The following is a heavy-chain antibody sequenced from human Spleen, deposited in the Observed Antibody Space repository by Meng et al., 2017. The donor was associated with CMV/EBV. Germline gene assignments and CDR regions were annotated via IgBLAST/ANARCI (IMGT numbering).Heavy chain of an antibody. V-gene: IGHV3-9*01. Sequence: GGPLRLSCAASGFSFDDYAMHWVRQAPGKGLEWVSGISWNSENIGYADSVKGRFTISRDNAKNSLDLQMNSLRAEDTALYYCVRDIESGSYYPSHYYYYGMDVWGQGTTVTVSS. CDR3: VRDIESGSYYPSHYYYYGMDV. CDR2: ISWNSENI. CDR1: GFSFDDYA. J-gene: IGHJ6*02. D-gene: IGHD3-10*01.